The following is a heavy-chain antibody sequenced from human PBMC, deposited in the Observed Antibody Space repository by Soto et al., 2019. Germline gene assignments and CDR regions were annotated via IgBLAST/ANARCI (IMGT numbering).Heavy chain of an antibody. CDR2: IYWDDDK. J-gene: IGHJ3*02. CDR3: AHSPTVTAAGGAFDR. V-gene: IGHV2-5*02. CDR1: GFSLSTSGVG. Sequence: QITLKESGPTLVKPTQPLTLTCTFSGFSLSTSGVGVGWIRQPPGKALEWRALIYWDDDKRYSPSLRSRLSIAEDTAKNQEGLTKNSMDPVNTPTYYCAHSPTVTAAGGAFDRWGQGTMVTVSS. D-gene: IGHD4-17*01.